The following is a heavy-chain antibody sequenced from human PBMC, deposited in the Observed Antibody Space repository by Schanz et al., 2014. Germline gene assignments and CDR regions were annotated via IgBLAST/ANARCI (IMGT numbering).Heavy chain of an antibody. CDR3: ARFLALYQYYGVDV. CDR1: GFTFSDYY. D-gene: IGHD3-3*01. V-gene: IGHV3-11*05. J-gene: IGHJ6*02. CDR2: ISGSSIHK. Sequence: QVYLVESGGDLVKPGGSLRLSCAASGFTFSDYYMAWIRPAPGKGLEWVSHISGSSIHKNYADSVKGRFSISRDNGETSVYLQINSLRVEDTAVYYCARFLALYQYYGVDVWGQGTTVIVSS.